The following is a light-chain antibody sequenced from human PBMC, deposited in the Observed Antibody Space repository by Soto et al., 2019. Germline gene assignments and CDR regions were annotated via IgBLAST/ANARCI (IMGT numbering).Light chain of an antibody. J-gene: IGKJ1*01. CDR1: QNIRTY. Sequence: QMTQSPSSLSASVGARVTITCRASQNIRTYLNWYQQKPGKAPSLLIYGASTLQSGVPSRFSGSGSATDFTLTITSLQPEDFATYYCQQSYTTPRTFGQGTTVDIK. CDR2: GAS. CDR3: QQSYTTPRT. V-gene: IGKV1-39*01.